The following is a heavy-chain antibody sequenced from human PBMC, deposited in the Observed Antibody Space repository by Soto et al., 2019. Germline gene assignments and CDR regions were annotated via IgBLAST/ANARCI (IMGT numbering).Heavy chain of an antibody. J-gene: IGHJ4*02. D-gene: IGHD2-21*02. CDR1: GVTVSSYS. CDR3: ARYPTSCGGDCYSELTHDY. Sequence: GGSLRLWCAASGVTVSSYSMNWGRQSPGKGLEWVSSISSSSSYIYYADSVKGRFTISRDNAKNSLYLQMNSLRAEDTAVYYCARYPTSCGGDCYSELTHDYWGQATLVTVSS. V-gene: IGHV3-21*01. CDR2: ISSSSSYI.